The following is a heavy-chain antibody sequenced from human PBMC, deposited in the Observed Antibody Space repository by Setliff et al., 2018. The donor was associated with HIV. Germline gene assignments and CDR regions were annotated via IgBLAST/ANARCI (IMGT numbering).Heavy chain of an antibody. CDR3: ARGESSGWYRGGMDV. V-gene: IGHV4-38-2*01. J-gene: IGHJ6*02. CDR1: GYSISSGYY. CDR2: IYYSGST. Sequence: SETLSLTCAVSGYSISSGYYWGWIRQPPGKGLEWIGYIYYSGSTNYNPSLKSRVTISVDTSKNQFSLKLSSVTAADTAVYYCARGESSGWYRGGMDVWGQGTTVTVSS. D-gene: IGHD6-19*01.